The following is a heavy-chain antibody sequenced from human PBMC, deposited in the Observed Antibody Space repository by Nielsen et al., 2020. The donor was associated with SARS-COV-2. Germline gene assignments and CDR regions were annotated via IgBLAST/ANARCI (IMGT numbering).Heavy chain of an antibody. V-gene: IGHV3-21*01. Sequence: GESLKISCAASGFSFNTHAMDWVRQAPGKGLEWVSSLSGSRRYIYYADSLQGRFTISRDNAQNSLFLQMNSLRAEDTAVYYCARIIIQCSSTHCYTLGGMDVWGKGTTVTVSS. J-gene: IGHJ6*04. CDR1: GFSFNTHA. CDR2: LSGSRRYI. CDR3: ARIIIQCSSTHCYTLGGMDV. D-gene: IGHD2-2*02.